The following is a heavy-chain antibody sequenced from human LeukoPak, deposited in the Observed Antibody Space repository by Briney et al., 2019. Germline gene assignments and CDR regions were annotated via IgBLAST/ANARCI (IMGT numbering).Heavy chain of an antibody. D-gene: IGHD3-10*01. CDR3: ARDRRITMVRGVHNWFDP. CDR1: GYTFTGYY. CDR2: INPNSGGT. Sequence: GASVKVSCKASGYTFTGYYMHWVRQAPGQGLEWMGWINPNSGGTNYAQKFQGRVTMTRDTSISTAYMELSRLRSDDTAVYYCARDRRITMVRGVHNWFDPWGKGTLVTVSS. J-gene: IGHJ5*02. V-gene: IGHV1-2*02.